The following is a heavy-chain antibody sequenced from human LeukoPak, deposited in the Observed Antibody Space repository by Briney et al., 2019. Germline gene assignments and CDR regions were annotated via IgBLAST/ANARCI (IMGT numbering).Heavy chain of an antibody. V-gene: IGHV3-21*01. CDR1: GFTFSSYS. J-gene: IGHJ4*02. CDR3: ARDPAATPLDY. D-gene: IGHD6-13*01. CDR2: ITTSSDYK. Sequence: PGGSLRLSCAASGFTFSSYSMNWVRQAPGKGLEWVSSITTSSDYKYYAYSLRGRLTISRDNAKNSLFPQMNSLRGDDTAVYYCARDPAATPLDYWGQGILVTVSS.